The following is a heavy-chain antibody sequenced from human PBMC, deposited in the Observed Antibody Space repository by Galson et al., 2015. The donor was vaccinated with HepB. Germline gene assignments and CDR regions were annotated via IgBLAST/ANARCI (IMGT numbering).Heavy chain of an antibody. CDR1: SLSISSRGYS. CDR3: ARLSSGYYDNSGYYYFDY. Sequence: SETLSLTCTVSSLSISSRGYSWAWIRQPPGKGLEWIGTIYESGSTYNNPSPQSRGTISVDTSKNQFSLKLRSVTAADTAVYYCARLSSGYYDNSGYYYFDYWGQGTLVTVSS. D-gene: IGHD3-22*01. J-gene: IGHJ4*02. V-gene: IGHV4-39*01. CDR2: IYESGST.